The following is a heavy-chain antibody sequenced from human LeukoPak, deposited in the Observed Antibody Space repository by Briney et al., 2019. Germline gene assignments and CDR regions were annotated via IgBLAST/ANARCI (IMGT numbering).Heavy chain of an antibody. J-gene: IGHJ4*02. V-gene: IGHV4-61*02. CDR3: ARDYDYGHFDY. D-gene: IGHD4/OR15-4a*01. CDR2: IYTSGST. Sequence: PSQTLSLTCTVSGGSISSGSYYWSWIRQPAGKGLEWIGRIYTSGSTNYNPSLKSRVTISVDTSKNQFSLKLSSVTAADTAVYYCARDYDYGHFDYWGQGTLVTVSS. CDR1: GGSISSGSYY.